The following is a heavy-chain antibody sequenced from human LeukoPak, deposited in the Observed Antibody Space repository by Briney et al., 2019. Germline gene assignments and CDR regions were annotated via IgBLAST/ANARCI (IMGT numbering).Heavy chain of an antibody. V-gene: IGHV4-59*08. J-gene: IGHJ4*02. CDR2: IYSSGST. CDR3: TRQKSGTTADY. D-gene: IGHD1-7*01. Sequence: SETLSLTCTVSGGSINTNYWSWIRQPPGKGLEWIGYIYSSGSTSYNSSLKSRVTISVDTSKNQFSLKLSSVTAADTAVYYCTRQKSGTTADYWGQGTLVTVSS. CDR1: GGSINTNY.